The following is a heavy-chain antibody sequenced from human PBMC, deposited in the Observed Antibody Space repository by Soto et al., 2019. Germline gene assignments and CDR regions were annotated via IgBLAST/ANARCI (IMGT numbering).Heavy chain of an antibody. CDR3: ARQAID. D-gene: IGHD3-9*01. J-gene: IGHJ4*02. CDR1: GGSISDYY. V-gene: IGHV4-59*08. CDR2: VYYSGTT. Sequence: QVQLQASAPGLVKPSETLSLTCTVSGGSISDYYWSWFRQAPGKGLDWIGYVYYSGTTNYNPCLQGRVTMSVDTTKNPFSLKLSPVAASDTSVYYCARQAIDRGEGTLVTVSS.